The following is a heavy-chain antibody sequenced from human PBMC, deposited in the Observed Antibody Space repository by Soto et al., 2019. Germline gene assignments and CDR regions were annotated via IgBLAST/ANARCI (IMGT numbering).Heavy chain of an antibody. CDR3: ANLISITMIRNYFDF. J-gene: IGHJ4*02. CDR1: GFTFSSYA. CDR2: ISVSGGST. D-gene: IGHD3-22*01. V-gene: IGHV3-23*01. Sequence: EVQLLESGGGLVQPGGSLRLSCAVSGFTFSSYAMSWVRQAPGKGLEWVSVISVSGGSTYYADSVKGRFTISRDNSKNTLYLQVNSLRAEDTAVYYCANLISITMIRNYFDFWGQGTLVTVSS.